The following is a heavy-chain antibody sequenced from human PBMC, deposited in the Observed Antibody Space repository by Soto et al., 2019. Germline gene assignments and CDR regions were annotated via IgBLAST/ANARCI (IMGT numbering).Heavy chain of an antibody. Sequence: GPETPSETLSLTCTVSGVSISTYCWSWIRQPAGKGLGWIGRVYTSGSTNYNPSLKSRFTMSVDTSKNQFSLKLNSVTAADTAVYYCARDANSAWYVLPLWGQGTLVTVSS. CDR3: ARDANSAWYVLPL. CDR1: GVSISTYC. J-gene: IGHJ4*02. V-gene: IGHV4-4*07. D-gene: IGHD6-19*01. CDR2: VYTSGST.